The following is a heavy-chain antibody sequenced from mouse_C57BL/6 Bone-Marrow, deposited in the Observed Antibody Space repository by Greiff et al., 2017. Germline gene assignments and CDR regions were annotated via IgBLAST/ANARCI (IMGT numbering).Heavy chain of an antibody. CDR2: IYPRSGNT. D-gene: IGHD3-1*01. J-gene: IGHJ3*01. CDR3: ARYRATWFAY. V-gene: IGHV1-81*01. Sequence: VQGVESGAELARPGASVKLSCKASGYTFTSYGISWVKQRTGQGLEWIGEIYPRSGNTYYNEKFKGKATLTADKSSSTAYMELRSLTSEDSAVYFCARYRATWFAYWGQGTLVTVSA. CDR1: GYTFTSYG.